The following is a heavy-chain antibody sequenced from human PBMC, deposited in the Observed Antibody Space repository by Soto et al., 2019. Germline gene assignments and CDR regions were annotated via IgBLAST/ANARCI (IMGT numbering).Heavy chain of an antibody. CDR2: IDPSDSYT. CDR1: GYSFTSYW. D-gene: IGHD3-9*01. J-gene: IGHJ6*02. Sequence: PGESLKISCKGSGYSFTSYWISWVRQMPGKGLEWMGRIDPSDSYTNYSPSFQGHVTISADKSISTAYLQWSSLKASDTAMYYCARLHYDILSGSDYYYYYGMDVWGQGTTVTVS. V-gene: IGHV5-10-1*01. CDR3: ARLHYDILSGSDYYYYYGMDV.